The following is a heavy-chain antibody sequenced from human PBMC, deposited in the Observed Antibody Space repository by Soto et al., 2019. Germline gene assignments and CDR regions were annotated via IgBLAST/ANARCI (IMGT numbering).Heavy chain of an antibody. CDR3: ARGDCSSTSCFYYYGMDV. Sequence: GGSLRLSCAASGFTFSSYGMHWVRQAPGKGLEWVAVIWYDGSNKYYADSVKGRFTISRDNSKNTLYLQMNSLRAEDTAVYYCARGDCSSTSCFYYYGMDVWGQGTTVTVSS. CDR2: IWYDGSNK. D-gene: IGHD2-2*01. J-gene: IGHJ6*02. CDR1: GFTFSSYG. V-gene: IGHV3-33*01.